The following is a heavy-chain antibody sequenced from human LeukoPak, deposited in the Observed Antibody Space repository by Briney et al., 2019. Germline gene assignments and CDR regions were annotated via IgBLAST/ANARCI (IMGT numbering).Heavy chain of an antibody. CDR3: ARVGAAAGTPPDYYYGIDV. V-gene: IGHV3-74*01. D-gene: IGHD6-13*01. CDR2: INTDGSST. Sequence: QTGGSLRLSCAASGFTFSSYWMHWVRQAPWKGLVWVSRINTDGSSTSYADSVKGRFTISRDNAKNTLYLQMNSLRAEDTAVYYCARVGAAAGTPPDYYYGIDVWAKGPRSPSP. J-gene: IGHJ6*02. CDR1: GFTFSSYW.